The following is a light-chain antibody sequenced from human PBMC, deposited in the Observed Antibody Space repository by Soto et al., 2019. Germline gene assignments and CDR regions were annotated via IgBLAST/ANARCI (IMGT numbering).Light chain of an antibody. V-gene: IGLV2-8*01. CDR1: SSDGGGYDY. Sequence: SSLTHPASSSGSPGQSVTISCTGTSSDGGGYDYVSWYQQHPGKAPKLMIYEVTIRPSGVSDRFSGSKSGNTASLTVSGPKADDEADYHCSSHKGGKTYYVFGTGTKVTVL. J-gene: IGLJ1*01. CDR3: SSHKGGKTYYV. CDR2: EVT.